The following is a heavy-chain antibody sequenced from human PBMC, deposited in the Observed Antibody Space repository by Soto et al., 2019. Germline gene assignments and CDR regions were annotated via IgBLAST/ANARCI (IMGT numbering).Heavy chain of an antibody. V-gene: IGHV4-59*01. J-gene: IGHJ6*02. CDR3: ARDEVSMFGVRRGMDV. CDR2: IYYSGST. D-gene: IGHD3-16*01. CDR1: GGSISSYY. Sequence: SETLSLTCTVSGGSISSYYWSWVRQPPGKGLEWIGYIYYSGSTNYNPSLKSRVTISVDTSKNQFSLKLSSVSAADTAVYYCARDEVSMFGVRRGMDVWGQGTTVTVS.